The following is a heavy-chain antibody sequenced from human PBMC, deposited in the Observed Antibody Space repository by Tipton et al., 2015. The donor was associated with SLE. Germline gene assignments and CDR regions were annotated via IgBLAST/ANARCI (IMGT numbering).Heavy chain of an antibody. CDR2: INHSGST. CDR1: GGSFSGYY. D-gene: IGHD6-13*01. Sequence: LRLSCAVYGGSFSGYYWSWIRQPPGKGLEWIGEINHSGSTNYNPSLKSRVTISVDTSKNQFSLKLSSVTAADTAVYYCARDIIAAAHFDYWGQGTLVTVSS. CDR3: ARDIIAAAHFDY. J-gene: IGHJ4*02. V-gene: IGHV4-34*01.